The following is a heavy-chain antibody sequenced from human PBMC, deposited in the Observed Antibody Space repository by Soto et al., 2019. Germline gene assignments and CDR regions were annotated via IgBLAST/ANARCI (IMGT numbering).Heavy chain of an antibody. CDR1: GFTFSDYY. V-gene: IGHV3-11*01. CDR3: ARVIIATNHFDY. CDR2: ISFTGSII. Sequence: GSLRLSCAASGFTFSDYYMSWIRQAPGKGLEWISYISFTGSIIYYADSLKGRFTVSRDNAKNSLYLQMNSLRAEDTAVYYCARVIIATNHFDYWAQGTLVTGSS. J-gene: IGHJ4*02.